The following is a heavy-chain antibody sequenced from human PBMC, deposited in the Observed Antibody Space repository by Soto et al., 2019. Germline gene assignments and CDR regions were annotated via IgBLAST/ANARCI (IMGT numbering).Heavy chain of an antibody. J-gene: IGHJ5*02. V-gene: IGHV4-39*01. CDR1: GGSISSSSYY. D-gene: IGHD2-15*01. CDR2: IYYSGST. CDR3: ARHGVYCSGGRCYRNRWFDP. Sequence: SETLSLTCTVSGGSISSSSYYWGWIRQPPGKGLEWIGSIYYSGSTYYNPSLKSRVTISVDTSKNQFSLKLSSVTAADTAVYYCARHGVYCSGGRCYRNRWFDPWGQGTLVTVSS.